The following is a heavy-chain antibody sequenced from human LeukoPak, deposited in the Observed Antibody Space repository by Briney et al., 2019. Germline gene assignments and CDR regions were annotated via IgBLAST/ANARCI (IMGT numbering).Heavy chain of an antibody. D-gene: IGHD2-2*01. V-gene: IGHV3-30*09. J-gene: IGHJ1*01. Sequence: GGSLRLSCAASGFTFSSYPMHWVRQAPGKGLEWVAVISYDESNRYYADSVKGRFAISRDNSKNTLYLQMNSLRAEDTAVYYCASDRGTYCSSTSCFAYFHHWGQGTLVTVSS. CDR1: GFTFSSYP. CDR2: ISYDESNR. CDR3: ASDRGTYCSSTSCFAYFHH.